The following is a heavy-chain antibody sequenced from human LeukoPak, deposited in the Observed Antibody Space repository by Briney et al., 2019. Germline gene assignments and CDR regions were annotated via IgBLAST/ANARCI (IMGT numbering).Heavy chain of an antibody. J-gene: IGHJ4*02. CDR3: ARHLSGVTGYTYGRGIDY. D-gene: IGHD5-18*01. CDR1: GFTFCSYW. V-gene: IGHV3-7*01. Sequence: GGSLRLSCAASGFTFCSYWMSWVRQAPGKGLEWVANIKKDGSEKYYVDSVKGRFTISRDNAKTSLYLQMNSLRAEDTAVYYCARHLSGVTGYTYGRGIDYWGQGTLVTVSS. CDR2: IKKDGSEK.